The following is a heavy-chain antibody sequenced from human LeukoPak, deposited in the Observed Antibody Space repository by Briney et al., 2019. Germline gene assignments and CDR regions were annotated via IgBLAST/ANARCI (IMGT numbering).Heavy chain of an antibody. V-gene: IGHV3-21*04. Sequence: GGSLRLSCAASGFTFSSYSMNWVRQAPGKGLEWVSSISSSSSYIYYADSVKGRFTIPRDNAKTSLYLQMNSLRAEDTALYYCAKDRYGSGSNYFDYWGQGTLVTVSS. D-gene: IGHD3-10*01. J-gene: IGHJ4*02. CDR3: AKDRYGSGSNYFDY. CDR2: ISSSSSYI. CDR1: GFTFSSYS.